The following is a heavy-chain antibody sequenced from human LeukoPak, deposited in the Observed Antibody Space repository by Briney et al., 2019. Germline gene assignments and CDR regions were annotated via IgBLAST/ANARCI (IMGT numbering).Heavy chain of an antibody. CDR1: GYTFTAHY. D-gene: IGHD2-2*01. V-gene: IGHV1-2*02. CDR3: ASREYCSITSCSFDAYDI. CDR2: IDPNSGGT. Sequence: ASVKVSCKASGYTFTAHYIHWVRQAPGQGLEWMGWIDPNSGGTNYAQKFQGRVTMTRDTSTSTVYMELSSLRSEDTAVYYCASREYCSITSCSFDAYDIWGQGTMVTVSS. J-gene: IGHJ3*02.